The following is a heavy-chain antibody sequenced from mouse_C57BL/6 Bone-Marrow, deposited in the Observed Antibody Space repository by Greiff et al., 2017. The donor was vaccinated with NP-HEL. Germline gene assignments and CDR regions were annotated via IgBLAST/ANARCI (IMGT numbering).Heavy chain of an antibody. Sequence: VQLQQSGAELVKPGASVKLSCKASGYTFTSYWMHWVKQRPGQGLEWIGMIHPNSGSTNYNEKFKSKATLTVDKSSSTAYMQLSSLTSEDSAVYYCARETTVVPDWYFDVWGTGTTVTVSS. CDR2: IHPNSGST. CDR1: GYTFTSYW. J-gene: IGHJ1*03. V-gene: IGHV1-64*01. CDR3: ARETTVVPDWYFDV. D-gene: IGHD1-1*01.